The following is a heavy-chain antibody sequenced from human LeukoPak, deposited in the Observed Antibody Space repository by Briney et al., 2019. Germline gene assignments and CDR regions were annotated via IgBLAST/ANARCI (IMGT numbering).Heavy chain of an antibody. Sequence: GESLKISCQGSGFTFTRYWIGWVRQMPGKGLEWMGIIYPGDSDTRYSPSFQGQVTISADKSISTAYLQWSSLKASDTAMYYCARHGPNYYYDSSGDYWGQGTLVTVSS. CDR1: GFTFTRYW. CDR2: IYPGDSDT. V-gene: IGHV5-51*01. D-gene: IGHD3-22*01. J-gene: IGHJ4*02. CDR3: ARHGPNYYYDSSGDY.